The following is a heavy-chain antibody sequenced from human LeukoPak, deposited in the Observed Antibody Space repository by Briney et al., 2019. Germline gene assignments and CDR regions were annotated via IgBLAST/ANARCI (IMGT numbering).Heavy chain of an antibody. CDR1: GGSFSGYY. D-gene: IGHD5-18*01. J-gene: IGHJ5*02. CDR2: VNHSGST. Sequence: SETLSLTCAVYGGSFSGYYWSWIRQPPGKGLEWIGEVNHSGSTNYNPSLKSRVTISVDTSKNQFSLKLSSVTAADTAVYYCARARGGYSSGWFDPWGQGTLVTVSS. CDR3: ARARGGYSSGWFDP. V-gene: IGHV4-34*01.